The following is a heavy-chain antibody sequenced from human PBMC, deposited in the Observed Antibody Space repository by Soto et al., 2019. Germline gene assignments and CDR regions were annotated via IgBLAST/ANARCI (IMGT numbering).Heavy chain of an antibody. D-gene: IGHD3-3*01. J-gene: IGHJ6*02. CDR2: IWYDGSKK. Sequence: QVQVVESGGGVVQPGRSLRLSCGASGFTFSSFGMHWVRQAPGKGLEWVSLIWYDGSKKSYGDSVKGRFTISRVNSRNSVYSQMNSLRADDTTVYYCARDASYYSLWSGYYPSRNGMDAWGQGTTVTVSS. CDR3: ARDASYYSLWSGYYPSRNGMDA. V-gene: IGHV3-33*01. CDR1: GFTFSSFG.